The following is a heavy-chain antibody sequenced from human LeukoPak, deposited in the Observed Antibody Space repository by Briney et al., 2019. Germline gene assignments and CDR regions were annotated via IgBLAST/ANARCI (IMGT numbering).Heavy chain of an antibody. CDR1: GFTFSSYG. J-gene: IGHJ4*02. CDR2: IWYDGSNK. D-gene: IGHD3-22*01. Sequence: GRSLRLSCAASGFTFSSYGMHWVRQAPGKGLEWVAVIWYDGSNKYYADSVKGRFTISRDNSKNTLYLQMNSLRAEDTAVYYCAKDRVHYYDSSGYPAYYFDYWGQGTLVTVSS. V-gene: IGHV3-33*06. CDR3: AKDRVHYYDSSGYPAYYFDY.